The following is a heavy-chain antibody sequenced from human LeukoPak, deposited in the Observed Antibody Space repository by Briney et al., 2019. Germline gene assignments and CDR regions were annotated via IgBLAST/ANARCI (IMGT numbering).Heavy chain of an antibody. J-gene: IGHJ4*02. CDR3: AKNIAAPTPPFDY. Sequence: PGGSLRLSCAASGFTFSTYAMNWVRQAPGKGLEWVSGISGSGGTTYYADSVKGWFTIPRDNSKNTLYLQMNYLRAEDTALYYCAKNIAAPTPPFDYWGQGTLVTVSS. CDR2: ISGSGGTT. D-gene: IGHD6-13*01. V-gene: IGHV3-23*01. CDR1: GFTFSTYA.